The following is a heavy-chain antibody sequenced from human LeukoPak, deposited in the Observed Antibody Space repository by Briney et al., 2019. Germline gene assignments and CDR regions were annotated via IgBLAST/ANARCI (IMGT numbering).Heavy chain of an antibody. V-gene: IGHV3-30*04. CDR3: VGDSSGYYPTFDY. Sequence: GGSLRLSCEASGFTFSIYAMHWVRQAPGKGLEWVAVISYDGSNEYYADSVKGRFTISRDNSKNMLHLQMNSLTAEDTSVYYCVGDSSGYYPTFDYWGQGTLVAVSS. J-gene: IGHJ4*02. CDR1: GFTFSIYA. CDR2: ISYDGSNE. D-gene: IGHD3-22*01.